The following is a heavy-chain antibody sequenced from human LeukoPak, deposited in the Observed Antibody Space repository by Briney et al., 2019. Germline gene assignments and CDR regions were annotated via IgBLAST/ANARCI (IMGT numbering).Heavy chain of an antibody. CDR3: ARVRTNGYFDY. V-gene: IGHV3-11*04. CDR2: VSSRSSNK. J-gene: IGHJ4*02. Sequence: GGSLRLSCAASGFTFSNYYMSWIRQAPGKGLVWVSYVSSRSSNKYYADSVKGRFTISRDNAKNSLYLQMSSLRAEGTAIYYCARVRTNGYFDYWGQGTLVTVSS. D-gene: IGHD2-8*01. CDR1: GFTFSNYY.